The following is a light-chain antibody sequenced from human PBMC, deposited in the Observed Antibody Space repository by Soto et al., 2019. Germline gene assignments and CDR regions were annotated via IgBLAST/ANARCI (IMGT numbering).Light chain of an antibody. CDR1: QRIDSNY. J-gene: IGKJ4*01. CDR3: QQYETSPPAVT. CDR2: DAS. Sequence: EIVLTQSPATLSLSVGERATLSCGASQRIDSNYVAWYQQKPGLAPRLLIYDASSRASGIPDRFSGSGSGTDFPLTISRLEPDDFAVYYCQQYETSPPAVTFGGGTKVDIK. V-gene: IGKV3D-20*01.